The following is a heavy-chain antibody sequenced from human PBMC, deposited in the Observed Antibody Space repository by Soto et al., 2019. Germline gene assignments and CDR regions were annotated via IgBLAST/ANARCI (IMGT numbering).Heavy chain of an antibody. CDR3: ATGPRYGDYANYFDY. V-gene: IGHV4-31*03. CDR1: GGSISSGGYY. Sequence: QVQLQESGPGLVKPSQTLSLTCTVSGGSISSGGYYWSWIRQHPGKGLEWIGYIYYSGCTYYNPSLKSRITISVDTSKNQFSLKLSSVTAADTAVYYCATGPRYGDYANYFDYWGQGTLVTVSS. CDR2: IYYSGCT. J-gene: IGHJ4*02. D-gene: IGHD4-17*01.